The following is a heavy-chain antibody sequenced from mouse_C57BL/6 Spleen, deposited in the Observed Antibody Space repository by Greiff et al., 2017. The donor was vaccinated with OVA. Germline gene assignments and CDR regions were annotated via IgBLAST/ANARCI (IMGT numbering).Heavy chain of an antibody. V-gene: IGHV5-17*01. CDR1: GFTFSDYG. CDR2: ISSGSITI. Sequence: EVKLMESGGGLVKPGGSLKLSCAASGFTFSDYGMHWVRQAPETGLEWVAYISSGSITIYYADTVKGRFTISRDNAKNTLFLQMTSLRSEDTAMYYCARGPSYYYGSSYIFDYWGQGTTLTVSS. D-gene: IGHD1-1*01. J-gene: IGHJ2*01. CDR3: ARGPSYYYGSSYIFDY.